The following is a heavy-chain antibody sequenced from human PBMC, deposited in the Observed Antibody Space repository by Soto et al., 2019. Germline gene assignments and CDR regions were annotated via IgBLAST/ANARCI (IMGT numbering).Heavy chain of an antibody. J-gene: IGHJ5*02. Sequence: GGSLRLSCAASGFTFSGYGMHWVRQAPGKGLEWVAVISNDGINKYYGDSVKGRFTISRDNSKSTVYLELNNLSAEDTAVYHCAKNQGVELVPLATVDWFDPWGQGSVVTVSS. CDR1: GFTFSGYG. CDR3: AKNQGVELVPLATVDWFDP. V-gene: IGHV3-30*18. CDR2: ISNDGINK. D-gene: IGHD1-26*01.